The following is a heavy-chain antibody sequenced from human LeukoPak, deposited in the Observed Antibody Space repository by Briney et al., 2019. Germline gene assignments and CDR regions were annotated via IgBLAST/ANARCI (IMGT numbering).Heavy chain of an antibody. CDR2: IIPIFGTA. CDR1: GDTFTSYD. Sequence: SVKVSCKASGDTFTSYDINWVRQAPGQGLEWMGGIIPIFGTANYAQKFQGRVTITADESTSTAYMELSSLRSEDTAVYYCATGQGGVPLEGADAFDIWGQGTMVTVSS. CDR3: ATGQGGVPLEGADAFDI. V-gene: IGHV1-69*13. J-gene: IGHJ3*02. D-gene: IGHD2-8*01.